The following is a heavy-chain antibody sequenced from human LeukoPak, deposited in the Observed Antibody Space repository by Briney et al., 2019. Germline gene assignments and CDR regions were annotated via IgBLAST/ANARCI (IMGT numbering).Heavy chain of an antibody. J-gene: IGHJ4*02. CDR3: ARAVPPHYYDSSGYIYPFDN. D-gene: IGHD3-22*01. Sequence: ASVKVSSKASGYTFTSYDINWVRQATGQGLEWVGWMNPNSGSTGYAQKFQGRVTVTRNTSIRTAYMELSSLRSEDTAVYYCARAVPPHYYDSSGYIYPFDNWGQGTLVTVSS. CDR2: MNPNSGST. V-gene: IGHV1-8*01. CDR1: GYTFTSYD.